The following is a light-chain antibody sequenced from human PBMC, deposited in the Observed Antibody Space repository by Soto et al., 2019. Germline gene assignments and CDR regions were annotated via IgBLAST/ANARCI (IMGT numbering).Light chain of an antibody. CDR2: WAS. CDR3: QQFLSTPYT. Sequence: DIVMTQSPDSLAVSLGERATINCKSSQSVLYSSNNKNYLAWFQQKPGQPPKLLIYWASTRASGVPDRFSGSGSGSDFTLTISSLQAEDVAVYYCQQFLSTPYTFGQGTKLEIK. V-gene: IGKV4-1*01. J-gene: IGKJ2*01. CDR1: QSVLYSSNNKNY.